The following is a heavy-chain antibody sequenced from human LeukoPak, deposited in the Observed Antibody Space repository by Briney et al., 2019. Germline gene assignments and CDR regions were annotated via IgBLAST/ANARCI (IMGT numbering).Heavy chain of an antibody. D-gene: IGHD3-22*01. CDR3: ANLGSGYSLDS. V-gene: IGHV4-59*01. J-gene: IGHJ4*02. CDR2: IYYSGST. Sequence: PSETLSLTCTVSGGSISSYYWSWIWQPPGKGLEWIGYIYYSGSTNYNPSLKSRVTISLDTSKNQFSLKLSSVTAADTAVYYCANLGSGYSLDSWGQGTLVTVSS. CDR1: GGSISSYY.